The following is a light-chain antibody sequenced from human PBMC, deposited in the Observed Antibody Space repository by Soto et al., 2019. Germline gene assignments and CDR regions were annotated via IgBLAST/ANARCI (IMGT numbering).Light chain of an antibody. Sequence: EIVLTQSPATLPLSPWERATLSCRDSPIVSSYLAWYQQKPGEAPRLLIYDAANRATGIPAGFRGSGSGTDFTPPISSLEPEDFAVYYCQQRSNWPRATFGQGTKVDIK. J-gene: IGKJ1*01. CDR1: PIVSSY. V-gene: IGKV3-11*01. CDR2: DAA. CDR3: QQRSNWPRAT.